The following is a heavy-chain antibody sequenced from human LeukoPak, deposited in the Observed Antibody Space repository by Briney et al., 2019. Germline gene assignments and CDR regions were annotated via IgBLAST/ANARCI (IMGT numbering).Heavy chain of an antibody. CDR3: ARDLEGYYYGMDV. J-gene: IGHJ6*02. V-gene: IGHV3-33*01. Sequence: GGSLRLSCAASGFTFSSYGMHWVRQAPGKGLEWVAVIWYDGSNKYYADSVKGRFTISRDNSKNTLYLQMNSLRADDTAVYYCARDLEGYYYGMDVWGQGTTVTVSS. D-gene: IGHD5-24*01. CDR2: IWYDGSNK. CDR1: GFTFSSYG.